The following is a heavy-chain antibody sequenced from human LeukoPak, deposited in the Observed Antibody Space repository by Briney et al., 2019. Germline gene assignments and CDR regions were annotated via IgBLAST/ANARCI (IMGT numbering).Heavy chain of an antibody. Sequence: ASVKVSCKASGYTFTSYGISWVRQAPGQGLEWMGWISAYNGNTNYAQKLQGRVTITTDTSTSTAYMELRSLRSDDPAVYYCARGYYDFWSGYLDYWGQGTLVTVSS. J-gene: IGHJ4*02. CDR3: ARGYYDFWSGYLDY. CDR2: ISAYNGNT. V-gene: IGHV1-18*01. CDR1: GYTFTSYG. D-gene: IGHD3-3*01.